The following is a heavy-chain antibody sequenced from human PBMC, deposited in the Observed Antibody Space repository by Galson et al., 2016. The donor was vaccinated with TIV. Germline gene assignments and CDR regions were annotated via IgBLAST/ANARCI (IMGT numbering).Heavy chain of an antibody. CDR2: IYPSDSDT. J-gene: IGHJ6*03. Sequence: QSGAEVKQSGESLKISCKASGSSFTTHWIGWVRQMPGKGLEWMGIIYPSDSDTRYSPSFQGQVTISADKSISTAYLQWSALRASDTAMYYCARSPADPQYSYYYIDVWGKGTTVTVSS. CDR3: ARSPADPQYSYYYIDV. V-gene: IGHV5-51*03. CDR1: GSSFTTHW.